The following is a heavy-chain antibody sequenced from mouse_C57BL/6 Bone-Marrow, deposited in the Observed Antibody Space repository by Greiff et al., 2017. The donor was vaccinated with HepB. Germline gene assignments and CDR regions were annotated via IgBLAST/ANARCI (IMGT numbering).Heavy chain of an antibody. CDR2: IYPRSGNT. CDR1: GYTFTSYG. Sequence: VMLQQSGAELARPGASVKLSCKASGYTFTSYGISWVKQRTGQGLEWIGEIYPRSGNTYYNEKFKGKATLTADKSSSTAYMELRSLTSEDSAVYFCARYGYRWDGYFDVWGTGTTVTVSS. D-gene: IGHD2-14*01. J-gene: IGHJ1*03. CDR3: ARYGYRWDGYFDV. V-gene: IGHV1-81*01.